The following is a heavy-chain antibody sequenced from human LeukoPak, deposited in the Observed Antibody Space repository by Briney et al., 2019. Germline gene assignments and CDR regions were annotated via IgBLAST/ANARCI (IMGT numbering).Heavy chain of an antibody. CDR3: AREVRSSSKYYFDY. Sequence: MSGGSLRLSCAASGFTFSDYYMSWIRQAPGKGLEWVSYISSSGSTIYYADSVKGRFTISRDNAKNSLYLQMNSLRAEDTAVYYCAREVRSSSKYYFDYWGQGTLVTVSS. J-gene: IGHJ4*02. CDR1: GFTFSDYY. D-gene: IGHD6-13*01. V-gene: IGHV3-11*01. CDR2: ISSSGSTI.